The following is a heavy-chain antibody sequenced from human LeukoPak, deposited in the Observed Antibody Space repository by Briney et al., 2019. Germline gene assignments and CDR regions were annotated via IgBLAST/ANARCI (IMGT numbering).Heavy chain of an antibody. J-gene: IGHJ6*03. CDR3: ARYLSDIYCSSTSCYNLGYYYMDV. CDR2: IYHSGST. D-gene: IGHD2-2*02. CDR1: GGSISSSNW. Sequence: SGTLSLTCAVSGGSISSSNWWSWVRQPPGKGLEWIGEIYHSGSTNYNPSLKSRVTISVDKSKNQFSLKLSSVTAADTAVYYCARYLSDIYCSSTSCYNLGYYYMDVWGKGTTVTISS. V-gene: IGHV4-4*02.